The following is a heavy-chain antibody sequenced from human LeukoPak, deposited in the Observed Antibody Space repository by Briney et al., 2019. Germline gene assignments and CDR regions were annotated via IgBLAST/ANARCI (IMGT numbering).Heavy chain of an antibody. D-gene: IGHD3-10*01. Sequence: ASVKVSCKASGYTFTGYYMHWVRQAPGQGLEWMGWINTNSGGTNYAQKFQGRVTMTRDTSISTAYMELSRLRSDDTAVYYCARGRTVRGVDFDYWGQGTLVTVSS. J-gene: IGHJ4*02. CDR2: INTNSGGT. V-gene: IGHV1-2*02. CDR1: GYTFTGYY. CDR3: ARGRTVRGVDFDY.